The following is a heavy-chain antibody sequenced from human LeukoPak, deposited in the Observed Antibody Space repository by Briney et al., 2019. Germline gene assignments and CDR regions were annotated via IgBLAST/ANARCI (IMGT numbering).Heavy chain of an antibody. Sequence: GLEWIGEINHSGSTNYNPSLKSRVTISVDTSKNQFSLKLSSVTAADTAVYYCACTGWLPCKWGQGTLVTVSS. CDR2: INHSGST. V-gene: IGHV4-34*01. CDR3: ACTGWLPCK. D-gene: IGHD5-12*01. J-gene: IGHJ4*02.